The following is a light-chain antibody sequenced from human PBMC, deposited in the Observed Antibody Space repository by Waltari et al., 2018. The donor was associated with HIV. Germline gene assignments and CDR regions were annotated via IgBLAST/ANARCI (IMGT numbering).Light chain of an antibody. V-gene: IGKV3-20*01. J-gene: IGKJ1*01. CDR1: QSINSTY. CDR3: HQYGSSPRT. Sequence: EVVLTQSPGTLSLSPGDRATLACRASQSINSTYLAWYQQHPGHTPRLLMYGASRRAIGIPDRFSGGGSGTDFTLTIARLEPGDFAVYYCHQYGSSPRTFGQGTKVDIK. CDR2: GAS.